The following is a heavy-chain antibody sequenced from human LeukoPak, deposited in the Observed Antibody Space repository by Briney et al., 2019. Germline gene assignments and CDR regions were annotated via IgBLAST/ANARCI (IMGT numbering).Heavy chain of an antibody. CDR2: ISGSGGST. J-gene: IGHJ6*02. V-gene: IGHV3-23*01. Sequence: QSGGSLRLSCAASGFTFSSYAMSWVRQAPGKGLEWVSAISGSGGSTYYADSVKGRFTISRDNSKNTLYLQMNSLRAEDTAVYYCARDRGIVGGAYYYYYGMDVWGQGTTVTVSS. CDR1: GFTFSSYA. D-gene: IGHD1-26*01. CDR3: ARDRGIVGGAYYYYYGMDV.